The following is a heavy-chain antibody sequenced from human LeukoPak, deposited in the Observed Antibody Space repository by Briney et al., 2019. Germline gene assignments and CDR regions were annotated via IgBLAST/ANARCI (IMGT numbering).Heavy chain of an antibody. D-gene: IGHD5-12*01. Sequence: LSEPLSLPCAVYGGSFSGYYWSWIRQPPGKGLEWIGEINHSGSTNYNPSLKSRVTISVDTSKNQLSLKLSSVTAADTAVYYCARGRPPSGYDFSYWGQGTLVTVSS. CDR2: INHSGST. V-gene: IGHV4-34*01. J-gene: IGHJ4*02. CDR1: GGSFSGYY. CDR3: ARGRPPSGYDFSY.